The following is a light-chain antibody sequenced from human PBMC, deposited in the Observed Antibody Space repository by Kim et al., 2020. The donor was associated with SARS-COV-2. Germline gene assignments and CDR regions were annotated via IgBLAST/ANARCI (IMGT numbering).Light chain of an antibody. Sequence: GQSVTISWTGTSSDVVSYNRVSWYQQPPGTAPKLMIYEVSNRPSGVPDRFSGSKSGNTASLTISGLQAEDEADYYCSSYTSSSTVVFGGGTQLTVL. CDR3: SSYTSSSTVV. CDR1: SSDVVSYNR. J-gene: IGLJ2*01. V-gene: IGLV2-18*02. CDR2: EVS.